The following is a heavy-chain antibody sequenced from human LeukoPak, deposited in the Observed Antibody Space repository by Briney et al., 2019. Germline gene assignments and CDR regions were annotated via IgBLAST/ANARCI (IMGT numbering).Heavy chain of an antibody. D-gene: IGHD5-12*01. CDR1: GGPLSSYY. CDR2: IYYSGST. J-gene: IGHJ3*02. CDR3: ARDPWQRDAFDI. Sequence: SETLSLTCTVSGGPLSSYYWSWIRQPPGKGLEWIGYIYYSGSTNYNPSLKSRVTISVDTSKNQFSLKLSSVTAADTAVYYCARDPWQRDAFDIWGQGTMVTVSS. V-gene: IGHV4-59*01.